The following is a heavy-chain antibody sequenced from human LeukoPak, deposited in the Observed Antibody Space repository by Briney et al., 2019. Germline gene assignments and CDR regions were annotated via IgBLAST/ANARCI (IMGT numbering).Heavy chain of an antibody. D-gene: IGHD1-7*01. CDR2: INHSGST. CDR3: AAGCSPSNWYWYYYPDF. J-gene: IGHJ6*03. CDR1: GASFSGHY. Sequence: SETLSLTCAVYGASFSGHYWNCIRQPPGKGLEWIGEINHSGSTNYNPSLKSRVTISVDTSKKQFSLRLTSMTAADTAVYYCAAGCSPSNWYWYYYPDFWGEGTTVTVSS. V-gene: IGHV4-34*01.